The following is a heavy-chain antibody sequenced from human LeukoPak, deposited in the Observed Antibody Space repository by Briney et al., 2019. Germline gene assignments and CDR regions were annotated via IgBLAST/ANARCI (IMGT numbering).Heavy chain of an antibody. V-gene: IGHV3-74*01. CDR3: ARDRGRRRMITFGDAFDI. J-gene: IGHJ3*02. Sequence: PGGSLRLSCAASGLTFSSYWMHWVRQVPGKGLVWVSRIKSDGSITSYADSVKGRFTISRDNAKNTLSLQMNSLRAEDTAVYYCARDRGRRRMITFGDAFDIWGQGTMVTVSS. CDR1: GLTFSSYW. CDR2: IKSDGSIT. D-gene: IGHD3-16*01.